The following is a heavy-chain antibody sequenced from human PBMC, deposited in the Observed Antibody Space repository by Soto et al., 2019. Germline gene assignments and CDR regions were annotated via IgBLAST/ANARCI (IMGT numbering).Heavy chain of an antibody. V-gene: IGHV3-74*01. J-gene: IGHJ6*03. D-gene: IGHD3-3*01. CDR1: GFTFSSYW. CDR2: INSDGIST. Sequence: PGGSLRLSCAASGFTFSSYWMHWVRQAPGKGLVWVSRINSDGISTRNADSLKGRFTISRNNAKNTLYLRMNSLRAEDTAVYYCSRVGHYDFWSGYYSYYYYMDVWGKGTTVTVSS. CDR3: SRVGHYDFWSGYYSYYYYMDV.